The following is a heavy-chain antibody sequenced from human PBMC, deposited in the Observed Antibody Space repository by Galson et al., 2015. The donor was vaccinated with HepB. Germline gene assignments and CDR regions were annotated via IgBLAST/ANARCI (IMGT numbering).Heavy chain of an antibody. CDR2: ISSSSSYI. D-gene: IGHD6-13*01. CDR1: GFTFSSYS. Sequence: SLRLSCAASGFTFSSYSMNWVRQAPGKGLEWVSSISSSSSYIYYADSVKGRFTISRDNAKNSLYLQMNSLRAEDTAVYYCARDNIAAANDYWGQGTLVTVSS. CDR3: ARDNIAAANDY. V-gene: IGHV3-21*01. J-gene: IGHJ4*02.